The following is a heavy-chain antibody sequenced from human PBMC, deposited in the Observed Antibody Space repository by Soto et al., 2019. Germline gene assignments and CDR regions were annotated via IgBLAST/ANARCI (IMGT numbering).Heavy chain of an antibody. V-gene: IGHV3-64*01. J-gene: IGHJ6*02. CDR1: GFIFSSYA. CDR3: ARRIPFGYGLDV. D-gene: IGHD2-21*01. Sequence: EVQLVESGGGLVLPGGSLRLSCAASGFIFSSYAMHWDRQAPGKGLECVSAITSNGGNTDYANSVKGRFTISRDNSKNTLHLQMGSLRAEDKAVYYCARRIPFGYGLDVWGQGTTVTVSS. CDR2: ITSNGGNT.